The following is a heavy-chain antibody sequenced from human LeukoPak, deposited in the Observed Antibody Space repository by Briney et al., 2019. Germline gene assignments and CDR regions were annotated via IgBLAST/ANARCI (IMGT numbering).Heavy chain of an antibody. J-gene: IGHJ4*02. D-gene: IGHD2-15*01. CDR2: IIPIFGTA. CDR3: ARGYCSGGSCPFDY. CDR1: GGTLSSYA. Sequence: SVKVSCKASGGTLSSYAISWVRQAPGQGLEWMGGIIPIFGTANYAQKFQGRVTITADESTSTAYMELSSLRSEDTAVYYCARGYCSGGSCPFDYWGQGTLVTVSS. V-gene: IGHV1-69*13.